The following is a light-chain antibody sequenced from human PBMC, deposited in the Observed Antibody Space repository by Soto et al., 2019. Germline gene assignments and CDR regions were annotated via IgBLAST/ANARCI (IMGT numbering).Light chain of an antibody. J-gene: IGLJ2*01. Sequence: QSALAQPPSASGSPGQSVTISCTGTSSDVGGYNYVSWYQQHTGKAPKLMIFDVSGRPSGVPDRFSGSKSGNTASLTVSGLQADDEAHYYCSAGRKNFVVFGGGTKLTVL. CDR2: DVS. CDR3: SAGRKNFVV. V-gene: IGLV2-8*01. CDR1: SSDVGGYNY.